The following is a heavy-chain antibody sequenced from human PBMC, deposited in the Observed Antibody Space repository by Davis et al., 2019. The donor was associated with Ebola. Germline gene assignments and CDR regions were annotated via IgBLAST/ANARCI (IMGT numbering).Heavy chain of an antibody. CDR3: ARDMILEDYYGMDV. V-gene: IGHV3-48*03. J-gene: IGHJ6*02. CDR1: GFTFSSYE. Sequence: GESLKISCAASGFTFSSYEMNWVRQAPGKGLEWVSYISSSGSTIYYADSVKGQFTISRDNAKNSLYLQMNSLRAEDTAVYYCARDMILEDYYGMDVWGQGTTVTVSS. CDR2: ISSSGSTI. D-gene: IGHD3/OR15-3a*01.